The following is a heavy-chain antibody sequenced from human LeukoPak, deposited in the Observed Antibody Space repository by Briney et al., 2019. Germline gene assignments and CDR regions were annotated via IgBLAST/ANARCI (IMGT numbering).Heavy chain of an antibody. CDR2: ISYDGSNK. D-gene: IGHD1-26*01. CDR1: GFTFSSYA. J-gene: IGHJ5*02. Sequence: GGSLRLSCAASGFTFSSYAMHWVRQAPGKGLEWVAVISYDGSNKYYADSVKGRFTISRDNSKNTLYLQMNSLRADDTAVYYCARDAQRIVGATYWFDPWGQGTLVTVSS. V-gene: IGHV3-30*04. CDR3: ARDAQRIVGATYWFDP.